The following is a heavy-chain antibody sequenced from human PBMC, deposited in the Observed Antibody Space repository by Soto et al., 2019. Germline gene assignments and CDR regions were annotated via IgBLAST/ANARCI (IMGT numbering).Heavy chain of an antibody. Sequence: PSETLSLTCTVSGGSISSYYWSWIRQPAGKGLEWIGRIYTSGSTNYNPSLKSRVTMSVDTSKNQFSLKLSSVTAADTAVYYCARSLMVRGDAYYYYGMDVWGQGTKVTVSS. V-gene: IGHV4-4*07. CDR1: GGSISSYY. D-gene: IGHD3-10*01. CDR3: ARSLMVRGDAYYYYGMDV. J-gene: IGHJ6*02. CDR2: IYTSGST.